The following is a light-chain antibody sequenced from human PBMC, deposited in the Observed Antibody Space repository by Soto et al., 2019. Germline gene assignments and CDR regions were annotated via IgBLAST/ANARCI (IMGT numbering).Light chain of an antibody. CDR1: QSISRSY. CDR3: QQYGSSPPLT. CDR2: GAS. V-gene: IGKV3-20*01. Sequence: VLTRSAFALSLSPTKRAALSCEPNQSISRSYLGWYEHKPGQAPRLLIYGASSRATGTPDRFSGSGSGTDFTLTISRLEPEDFAVYYCQQYGSSPPLTFGQGTRLEI. J-gene: IGKJ5*01.